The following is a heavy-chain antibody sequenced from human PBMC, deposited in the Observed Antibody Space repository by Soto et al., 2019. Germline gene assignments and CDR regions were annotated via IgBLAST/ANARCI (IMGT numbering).Heavy chain of an antibody. Sequence: QVQLQESGPGLVKPSETLSLTCTVSGGSISNYYWSWIRQSPEKGLEWIGYISYSGSTRYNPSLKSRAAISVDTPKNQFSLKLNSVTAADTAVYYCARHERGANFSLYYWGQGTLVTVSS. CDR2: ISYSGST. CDR1: GGSISNYY. D-gene: IGHD1-26*01. J-gene: IGHJ4*02. CDR3: ARHERGANFSLYY. V-gene: IGHV4-59*08.